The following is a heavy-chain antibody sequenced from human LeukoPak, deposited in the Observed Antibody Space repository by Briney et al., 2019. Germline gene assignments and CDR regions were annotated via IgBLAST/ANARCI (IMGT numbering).Heavy chain of an antibody. Sequence: SETLSLTCTVSGGSISSYYWSWNRQPPGKGLEWIGYIYYSGSTDYNPSLKSRVTISVDTSKNQFSLKLSSVTDADTAVYYCARMADCSSTSCYYFNSYYYYGMDVWGQGTTVTVSS. CDR2: IYYSGST. CDR1: GGSISSYY. CDR3: ARMADCSSTSCYYFNSYYYYGMDV. D-gene: IGHD2-2*01. J-gene: IGHJ6*02. V-gene: IGHV4-59*12.